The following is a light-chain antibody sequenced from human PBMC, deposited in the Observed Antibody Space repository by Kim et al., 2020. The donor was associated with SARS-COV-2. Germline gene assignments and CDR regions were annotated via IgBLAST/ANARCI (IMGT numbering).Light chain of an antibody. J-gene: IGLJ2*01. CDR1: SRRSYY. CDR3: NSRDTSGTHHVV. CDR2: GKN. Sequence: LGQTVRSTGQGDSRRSYYASWYQQKPGQAPVLVIYGKNNRPSGIPDRFSGSSSGNTASLTITGAQAEDEADYYCNSRDTSGTHHVVFGGGTKLTVL. V-gene: IGLV3-19*01.